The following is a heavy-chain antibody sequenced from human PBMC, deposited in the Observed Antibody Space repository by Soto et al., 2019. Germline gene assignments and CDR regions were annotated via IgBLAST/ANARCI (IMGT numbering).Heavy chain of an antibody. CDR1: AISFDAYT. V-gene: IGHV3-43*01. CDR2: INWGSGTT. CDR3: AKDIRPSGWYRLDV. D-gene: IGHD6-19*01. Sequence: GGNVRLSCAASAISFDAYTMHWVRQAPGKGLEWVSLINWGSGTTDYADSVKGRFTISRDNSKNSVYLQLNNLRIEDTALYYCAKDIRPSGWYRLDVWGPGTTVTVSS. J-gene: IGHJ6*02.